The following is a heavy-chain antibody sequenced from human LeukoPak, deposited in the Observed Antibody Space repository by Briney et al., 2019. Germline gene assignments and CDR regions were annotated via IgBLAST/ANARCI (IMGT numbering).Heavy chain of an antibody. CDR3: ARILGSGSYYNAYNWFDP. CDR1: GGSFGGYY. J-gene: IGHJ5*02. Sequence: SETLSLTCAVYGGSFGGYYWSWIRQPPGKGLEWIGEINHSGSTNYNPSLKSRVTISVDTSKNQFSLKLSSVTAADTAVYYCARILGSGSYYNAYNWFDPWGQGTLVTASS. D-gene: IGHD3-10*02. V-gene: IGHV4-34*01. CDR2: INHSGST.